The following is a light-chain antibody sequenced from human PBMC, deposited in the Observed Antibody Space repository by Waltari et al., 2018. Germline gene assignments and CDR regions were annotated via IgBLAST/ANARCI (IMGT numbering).Light chain of an antibody. CDR2: AAS. CDR1: QSISKY. V-gene: IGKV3-20*01. Sequence: VLTQSPRTLSLSPGETATLSSRASQSISKYLVWYQQRPGHAPRLLIYAASTRSTGVPDRFSGSGYGTDFTLTISRLEPEDCAVYYCQNHERLPATFGQGTKVEIK. J-gene: IGKJ1*01. CDR3: QNHERLPAT.